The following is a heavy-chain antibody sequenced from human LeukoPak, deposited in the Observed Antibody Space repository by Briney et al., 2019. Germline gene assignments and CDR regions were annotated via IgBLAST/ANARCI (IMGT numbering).Heavy chain of an antibody. CDR1: GFTFSSYW. CDR2: INRDGSPS. D-gene: IGHD6-13*01. J-gene: IGHJ4*02. V-gene: IGHV3-74*01. Sequence: GGSLRLSCAASGFTFSSYWMYWVRQDPGKGLVWVARINRDGSPSSYADSVKGRFTISRDNAKNTLYLQMNSLRAEDTAVYYCVRGSNGFDYWGQGTLVTVSA. CDR3: VRGSNGFDY.